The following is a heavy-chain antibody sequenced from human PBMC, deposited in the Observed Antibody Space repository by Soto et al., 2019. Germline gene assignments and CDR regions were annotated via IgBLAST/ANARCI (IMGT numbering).Heavy chain of an antibody. CDR3: AKDLSGYDILTGYLRPDY. J-gene: IGHJ4*02. D-gene: IGHD3-9*01. CDR1: GFTFSSYG. V-gene: IGHV3-30*02. CDR2: ITSGGSNK. Sequence: GGSLSLSCAASGFTFSSYGMHWVRQAPGKGLEWVASITSGGSNKYYADSVKGRFTISRDNSKNTLYLQMNSLRAEDTAVYYCAKDLSGYDILTGYLRPDYWGQGTLVTVSS.